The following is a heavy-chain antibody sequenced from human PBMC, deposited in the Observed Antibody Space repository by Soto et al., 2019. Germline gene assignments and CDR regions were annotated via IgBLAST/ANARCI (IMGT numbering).Heavy chain of an antibody. CDR1: GFTFSSYS. CDR2: ISSSSSYI. D-gene: IGHD6-19*01. V-gene: IGHV3-21*01. J-gene: IGHJ6*04. CDR3: ARDRIAVAGTSYYYGMDV. Sequence: GGSLRLSCAASGFTFSSYSMNWVRQAPGKGLEWVSSISSSSSYIYYADSVKGRFTISRDNAKNSLYLQMNSLRAEDTAVYYCARDRIAVAGTSYYYGMDVWGKGTTVTVSS.